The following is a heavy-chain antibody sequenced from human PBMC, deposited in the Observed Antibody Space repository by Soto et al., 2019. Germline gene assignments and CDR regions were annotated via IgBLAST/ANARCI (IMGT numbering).Heavy chain of an antibody. CDR2: INPNSGDT. J-gene: IGHJ4*02. CDR1: GYTFIGYY. Sequence: ASVKVSCKASGYTFIGYYMHWVRQAPGQGLEWMGWINPNSGDTNYAQKFQGRVTMTRDTSISTAYTELSRLRFDDTAVYYCARARANYYNTSDYDFWGQGTLVTVSS. V-gene: IGHV1-2*02. D-gene: IGHD3-22*01. CDR3: ARARANYYNTSDYDF.